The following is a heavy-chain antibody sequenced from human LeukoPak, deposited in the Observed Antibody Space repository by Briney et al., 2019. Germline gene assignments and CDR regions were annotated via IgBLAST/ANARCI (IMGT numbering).Heavy chain of an antibody. CDR2: IYYSGST. CDR1: XXXX. CDR3: ARGYTPYDFCL. V-gene: IGHV4-59*01. J-gene: IGHJ4*02. Sequence: XXXXWRXIRQPPGKGLEWIGYIYYSGSTNYNPSLKSRVTISVDTSKNQFSLKLSSVTAADTAVYYCARGYTPYDFCLWGQGTLVTVSS. D-gene: IGHD3-3*01.